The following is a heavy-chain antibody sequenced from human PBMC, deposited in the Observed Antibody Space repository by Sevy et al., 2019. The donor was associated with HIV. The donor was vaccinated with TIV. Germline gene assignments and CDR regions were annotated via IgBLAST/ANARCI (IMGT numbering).Heavy chain of an antibody. Sequence: SETLSLTCIVSGGSIIRSSYDWGWIRQPPGKGLEWIGSIYYSGSTYYNPSLKGRVTISVDTSKNQFSLIVNSVTAADTAVYYCARHGGLVDRSFDYWGQGTLVTVSS. V-gene: IGHV4-39*01. D-gene: IGHD2-21*01. CDR2: IYYSGST. CDR3: ARHGGLVDRSFDY. CDR1: GGSIIRSSYD. J-gene: IGHJ4*02.